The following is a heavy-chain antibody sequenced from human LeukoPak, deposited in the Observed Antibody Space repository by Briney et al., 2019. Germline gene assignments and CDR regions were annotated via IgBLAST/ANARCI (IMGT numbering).Heavy chain of an antibody. V-gene: IGHV1-2*02. Sequence: ASVKVSCKASGYTFTDYYVHWVRQAPGQGLECMGWINPKSGDTSYAQKFQGRVTMTRDTSISTAYMELGRLRSDDTAVYYCARGGRDYGDYWGQGTLVTVSS. J-gene: IGHJ4*02. CDR3: ARGGRDYGDY. CDR2: INPKSGDT. CDR1: GYTFTDYY.